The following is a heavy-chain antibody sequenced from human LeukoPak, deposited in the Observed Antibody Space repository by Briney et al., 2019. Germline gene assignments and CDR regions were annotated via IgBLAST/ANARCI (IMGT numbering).Heavy chain of an antibody. Sequence: GAPVKVSCKASGYTFTSFGISWVRQAPGQGLEWIGWISTYNGYAKYAQNVQGRVTMTTDTSTSTAYMELRSLRSDDTAVYYCARNDSGGYDYWGQGTLVTVSS. CDR3: ARNDSGGYDY. V-gene: IGHV1-18*01. CDR2: ISTYNGYA. D-gene: IGHD2-21*01. J-gene: IGHJ4*02. CDR1: GYTFTSFG.